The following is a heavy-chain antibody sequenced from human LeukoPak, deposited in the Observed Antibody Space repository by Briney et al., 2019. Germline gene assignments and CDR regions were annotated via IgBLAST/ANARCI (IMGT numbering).Heavy chain of an antibody. J-gene: IGHJ4*02. CDR2: ISGSGGST. V-gene: IGHV3-23*01. Sequence: GGSLRLSCAASGFTLSSYAMSWVRQAPGKGLEWVSGISGSGGSTYHADSVKGRFTISRDNSKNTLYLQMNSLRAEDTAVYYCAKGDLYYDFWSGYNTRPFDYWGQGTLVTVSS. D-gene: IGHD3-3*01. CDR3: AKGDLYYDFWSGYNTRPFDY. CDR1: GFTLSSYA.